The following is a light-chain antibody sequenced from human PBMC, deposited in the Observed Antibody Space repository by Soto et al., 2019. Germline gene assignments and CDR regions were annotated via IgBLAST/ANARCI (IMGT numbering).Light chain of an antibody. Sequence: QSALTQPASVSGSPGQSITISCTGTSSDIGGYDYISWYQQHPGKVPKLIIYDVTDRPSGVSNRFSGSKSGNTASLTISGLEAEDEADYYYSSYTSSSTGVVFGGGTKVTVL. CDR2: DVT. CDR3: SSYTSSSTGVV. J-gene: IGLJ2*01. CDR1: SSDIGGYDY. V-gene: IGLV2-14*01.